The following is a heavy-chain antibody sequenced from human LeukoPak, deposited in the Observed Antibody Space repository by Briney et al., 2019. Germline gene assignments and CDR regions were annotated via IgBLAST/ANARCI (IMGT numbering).Heavy chain of an antibody. CDR1: GCSFTSHW. D-gene: IGHD2-15*01. V-gene: IGHV5-10-1*01. CDR2: IAPSDSDT. Sequence: GASLKISCKGSGCSFTSHWISWVRQMPAKGLEWMGRIAPSDSDTNYSPSFQGHVTISADKSISTAYLQWSSLKASDTAMYYCARHRDCSSGACYPDYWGQGTLVTVSS. J-gene: IGHJ4*02. CDR3: ARHRDCSSGACYPDY.